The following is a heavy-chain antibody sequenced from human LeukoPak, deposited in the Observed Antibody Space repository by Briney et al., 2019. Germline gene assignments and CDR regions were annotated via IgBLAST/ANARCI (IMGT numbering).Heavy chain of an antibody. CDR2: MYYSGST. Sequence: SETLSLTCTVPGGSFSSSTYYSGWIRQPPGKGLEWIGSMYYSGSTYSNQSLKSRVTMSVDTSKNQFSLKLTAGTAADTAVYYCARQYYDTSGYYPWYFDYWGQGTLVTVSS. J-gene: IGHJ4*02. V-gene: IGHV4-39*01. CDR1: GGSFSSSTYY. CDR3: ARQYYDTSGYYPWYFDY. D-gene: IGHD3-22*01.